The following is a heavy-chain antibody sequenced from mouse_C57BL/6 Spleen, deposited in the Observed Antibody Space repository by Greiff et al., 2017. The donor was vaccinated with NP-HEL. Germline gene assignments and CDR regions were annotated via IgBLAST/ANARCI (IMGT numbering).Heavy chain of an antibody. CDR3: ARRIITTVVATKGYFDY. D-gene: IGHD1-1*01. CDR2: IYPRSGNT. Sequence: QVQLQQSGAELARPGASVKLSCKASGYTFTSYGISWVKQRTGQGLEWIGEIYPRSGNTYYNEKFKGKATLTADKSSSTAYMELRSLTSEDSAVYFCARRIITTVVATKGYFDYWGQGTTLTVSS. J-gene: IGHJ2*01. CDR1: GYTFTSYG. V-gene: IGHV1-81*01.